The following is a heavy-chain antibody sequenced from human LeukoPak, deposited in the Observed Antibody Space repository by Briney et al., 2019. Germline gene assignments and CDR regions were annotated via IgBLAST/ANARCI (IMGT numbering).Heavy chain of an antibody. CDR1: GGSISSTNYY. D-gene: IGHD3-10*01. CDR3: ARHVWGSAYFFDY. Sequence: PSETLSLTCTVSGGSISSTNYYWGWIRQPPGKGLEWIGSGYYSGSTYYNPSLQSRVTISVDTSKNQFSLKLRSVTAADTAVYYCARHVWGSAYFFDYWGQGTLVTVSS. J-gene: IGHJ4*02. CDR2: GYYSGST. V-gene: IGHV4-39*01.